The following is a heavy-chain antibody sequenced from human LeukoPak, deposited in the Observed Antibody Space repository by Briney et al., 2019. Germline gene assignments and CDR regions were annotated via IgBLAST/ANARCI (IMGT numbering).Heavy chain of an antibody. V-gene: IGHV1-18*01. CDR2: ISAYNGNT. J-gene: IGHJ4*02. CDR3: ARDVPDFWSGFDH. CDR1: GYTFTSYG. Sequence: GASVKVSCKASGYTFTSYGISWVRQAPGQGLEWMGWISAYNGNTNYAQKLQGRVTMTTDTGTTTAYMELTSLTSDDTAVYYCARDVPDFWSGFDHWGQGTLVTVSP. D-gene: IGHD3-3*01.